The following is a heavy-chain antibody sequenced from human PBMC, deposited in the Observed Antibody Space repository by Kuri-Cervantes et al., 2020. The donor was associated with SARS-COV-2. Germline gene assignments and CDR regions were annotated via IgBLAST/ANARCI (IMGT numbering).Heavy chain of an antibody. CDR1: GFTFSSYW. Sequence: GESLKISCAASGFTFSSYWMSWVRQAPGKGLEWVANIKQGGSEKYYVDSVKGRFTISRDNSKNTLYLQMNSLRAEDTAVYYCARGYCSSTSCYTSGDGAFDIWGQGTMVTVSS. J-gene: IGHJ3*02. CDR2: IKQGGSEK. V-gene: IGHV3-7*01. CDR3: ARGYCSSTSCYTSGDGAFDI. D-gene: IGHD2-2*02.